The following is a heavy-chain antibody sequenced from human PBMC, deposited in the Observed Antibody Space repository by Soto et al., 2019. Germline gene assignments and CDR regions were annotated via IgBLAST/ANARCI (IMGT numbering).Heavy chain of an antibody. Sequence: QVQLQESGPGLVKPSGTLSLTCAVSGGSISSSNWWSWVRQSPGKGLEWIGEIYHSGSSNYNPSLKSRVTISVDKSKNQFSLKLTSVTAADTAMYYCARLLLVGATTNFDCWGQGTLVTVSS. CDR1: GGSISSSNW. D-gene: IGHD1-26*01. V-gene: IGHV4-4*02. CDR2: IYHSGSS. CDR3: ARLLLVGATTNFDC. J-gene: IGHJ4*02.